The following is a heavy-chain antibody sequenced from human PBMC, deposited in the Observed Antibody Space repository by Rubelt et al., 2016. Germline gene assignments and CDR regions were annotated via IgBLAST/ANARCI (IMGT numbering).Heavy chain of an antibody. CDR1: GFSFSTYW. J-gene: IGHJ4*02. D-gene: IGHD1-26*01. CDR2: INTDGKST. V-gene: IGHV3-74*01. Sequence: GSGGGLVQPGGSLRLSCADSGFSFSTYWMRWVRQAPGKGLVGVSHINTDGKSTNYADSVKGRSTISGDNAKNSLVLQMNSLRGEDTAVYYCVRDRSWGYRTLDYWGQGTLVTVSS. CDR3: VRDRSWGYRTLDY.